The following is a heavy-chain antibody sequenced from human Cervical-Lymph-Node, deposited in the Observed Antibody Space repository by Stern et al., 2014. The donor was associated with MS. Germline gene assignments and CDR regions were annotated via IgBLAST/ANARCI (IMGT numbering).Heavy chain of an antibody. V-gene: IGHV5-51*01. Sequence: DQLVRSGAEVKKPGESLKISCRTSGYTFSNFWIGWVRQMPGKGLEWMGVIYPADSDTTYSPSFQGQVTISADESISTAYLQWRSLKASDTAMYYCVRRRDSAGYDTFDLWGQGTMLIVSS. CDR3: VRRRDSAGYDTFDL. J-gene: IGHJ3*01. D-gene: IGHD3-22*01. CDR2: IYPADSDT. CDR1: GYTFSNFW.